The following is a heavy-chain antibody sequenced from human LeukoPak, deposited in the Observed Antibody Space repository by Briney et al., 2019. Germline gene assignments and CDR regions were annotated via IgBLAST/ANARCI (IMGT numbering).Heavy chain of an antibody. CDR3: ARDLERIVVVAAVPYYYYGMDV. D-gene: IGHD2-15*01. Sequence: EASVKVSCKASGYTFTGYYMHWVRQAPGQGLEWMGWINPNSGGTNYAQKFQGRVTMTRDTSISTAYMELSRLRSDDTAVYYCARDLERIVVVAAVPYYYYGMDVWGQGTTVTVSS. CDR2: INPNSGGT. CDR1: GYTFTGYY. V-gene: IGHV1-2*02. J-gene: IGHJ6*02.